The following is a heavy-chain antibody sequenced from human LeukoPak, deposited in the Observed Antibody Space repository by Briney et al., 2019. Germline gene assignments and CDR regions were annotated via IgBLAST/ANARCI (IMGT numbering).Heavy chain of an antibody. CDR2: ISAYNANT. V-gene: IGHV1-18*01. Sequence: VASVKVSCKASGYTFTSFGISWVRQAPGQGPEWMGWISAYNANTDYVQKLQDRVTMTTDISTSTAYMELRSLRSDDTAVYYCARDRWSSSSSEGTFDIWGHGTMVTVSS. CDR3: ARDRWSSSSSEGTFDI. J-gene: IGHJ3*02. D-gene: IGHD6-6*01. CDR1: GYTFTSFG.